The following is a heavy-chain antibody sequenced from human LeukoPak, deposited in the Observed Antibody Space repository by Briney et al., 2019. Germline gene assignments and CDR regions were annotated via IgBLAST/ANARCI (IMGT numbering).Heavy chain of an antibody. V-gene: IGHV3-7*01. J-gene: IGHJ5*02. D-gene: IGHD2-8*01. Sequence: GGSLRLSCAASGFTFSSYWMSWVRQAPGKGLEWVANIKQDGSEKYYVDSVKGRFTICRDNAKNSLYLQMNSLRAEDTAVYYCARDLVVLMVYATRPYNWFDPWGQGTLVTVSS. CDR2: IKQDGSEK. CDR1: GFTFSSYW. CDR3: ARDLVVLMVYATRPYNWFDP.